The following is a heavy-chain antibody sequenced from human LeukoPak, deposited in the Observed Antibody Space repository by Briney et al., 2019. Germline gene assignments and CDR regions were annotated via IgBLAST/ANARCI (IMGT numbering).Heavy chain of an antibody. V-gene: IGHV3-23*01. CDR2: ISASGGST. J-gene: IGHJ4*02. CDR3: AKDTQGAN. Sequence: GGSLSLSCAASGFTFSFAAMTWVRQGPGQGLEWVSLISASGGSTYYADSVKGRFTSSRDNSKNTVYLQMNSLRAEDTALYYCAKDTQGANWGQGTLVTVSS. D-gene: IGHD3-16*01. CDR1: GFTFSFAA.